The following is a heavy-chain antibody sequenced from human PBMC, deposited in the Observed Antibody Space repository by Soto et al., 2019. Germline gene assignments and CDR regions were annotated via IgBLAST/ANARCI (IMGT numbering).Heavy chain of an antibody. CDR3: VRYKSPDSSREPTPHLAY. J-gene: IGHJ4*02. CDR1: GCTCSNYG. Sequence: PWGSLRLSCAASGCTCSNYGRNWVRQAPGKGPEWVSSISTSSSYIYSADSVKGRFTISRYNAKSSLYLQMNSLRAEDTAGYYCVRYKSPDSSREPTPHLAYRGKRTPVPVSP. CDR2: ISTSSSYI. V-gene: IGHV3-21*01. D-gene: IGHD6-13*01.